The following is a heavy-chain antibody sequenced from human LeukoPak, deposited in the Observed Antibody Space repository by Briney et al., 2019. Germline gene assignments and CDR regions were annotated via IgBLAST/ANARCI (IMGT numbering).Heavy chain of an antibody. CDR2: INPSGGST. D-gene: IGHD3-3*02. J-gene: IGHJ4*02. Sequence: ASVKVSCKASGYTFTSYYMHWVRQAPGQGLEWMGIINPSGGSTSYAQKFQGRVTVTRDTPTSTVYMELSSLRSEDTAVYYCARDLSNRVGHFDYWGQGTLVTVSS. V-gene: IGHV1-46*01. CDR3: ARDLSNRVGHFDY. CDR1: GYTFTSYY.